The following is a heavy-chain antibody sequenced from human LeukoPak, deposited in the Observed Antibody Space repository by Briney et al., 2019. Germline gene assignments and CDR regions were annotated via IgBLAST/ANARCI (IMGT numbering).Heavy chain of an antibody. CDR1: GGSISSYY. CDR2: IYYSGST. CDR3: ARGPPSDTMEDWFDP. J-gene: IGHJ5*02. Sequence: PSETLSLTCTVSGGSISSYYWSWIRQPPGKGLEWIGSIYYSGSTYYNPSLKSRVTISVDTSKNQFSLKLSSVTAADTAVYYCARGPPSDTMEDWFDPWGQGTLVTVSS. D-gene: IGHD3-10*01. V-gene: IGHV4-59*05.